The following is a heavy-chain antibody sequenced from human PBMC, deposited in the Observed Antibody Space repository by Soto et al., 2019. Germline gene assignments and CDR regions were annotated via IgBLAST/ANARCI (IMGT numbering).Heavy chain of an antibody. J-gene: IGHJ6*02. CDR1: GGSFSGYY. V-gene: IGHV4-34*01. D-gene: IGHD2-2*01. Sequence: QVQLQQWGAGLLKPSETLSLTCAVYGGSFSGYYWSWIRQPPGKGLEWIGEINHSGSTNYNPSLTSRVTISVDTSKNQFSLKLSSVTAADTAVYYCARGRDIVVVPAANGMDVWGQGTTVTVSS. CDR2: INHSGST. CDR3: ARGRDIVVVPAANGMDV.